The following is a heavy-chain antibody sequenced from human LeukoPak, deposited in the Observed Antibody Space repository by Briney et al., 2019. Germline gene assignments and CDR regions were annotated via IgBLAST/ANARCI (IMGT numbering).Heavy chain of an antibody. CDR2: ISGSGGST. CDR3: AIVYGASVAEYFQH. CDR1: GFTFSSYA. V-gene: IGHV3-23*01. Sequence: GGSLRLSCAASGFTFSSYAMSWVRQAPGKGLAWVSAISGSGGSTYYADSVKGRFTISRDNSKNTLYLQMNSLRAEDTAVYYCAIVYGASVAEYFQHWGKATLVTVP. D-gene: IGHD1-26*01. J-gene: IGHJ1*01.